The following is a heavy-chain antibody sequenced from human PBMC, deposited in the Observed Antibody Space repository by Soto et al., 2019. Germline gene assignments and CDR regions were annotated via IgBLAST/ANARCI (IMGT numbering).Heavy chain of an antibody. Sequence: SETLSLTCAVYGGSFSGYYWNWIRQPPGKGLEWIGEINHSGSTNYNPSLKSRVTISVDTSKNQFSLKLSSVTAADTAVYYCARGYGGLDYWGQGTLVTVSS. CDR1: GGSFSGYY. CDR2: INHSGST. J-gene: IGHJ4*02. D-gene: IGHD4-17*01. CDR3: ARGYGGLDY. V-gene: IGHV4-34*01.